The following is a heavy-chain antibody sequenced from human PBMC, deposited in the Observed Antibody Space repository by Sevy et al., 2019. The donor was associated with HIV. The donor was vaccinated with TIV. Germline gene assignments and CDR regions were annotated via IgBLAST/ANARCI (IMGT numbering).Heavy chain of an antibody. CDR3: ARGCVSPTHYFDY. D-gene: IGHD2-15*01. V-gene: IGHV4-34*01. CDR1: GGSFSGYY. CDR2: INHSGST. J-gene: IGHJ4*02. Sequence: SETLSLTCAVYGGSFSGYYWSWIRQPPGKGLEWIGEINHSGSTNYNPSLKSRVTISVDTSKNQFSLKLSSVTAADTAVYYCARGCVSPTHYFDYWGQGTLVTVSS.